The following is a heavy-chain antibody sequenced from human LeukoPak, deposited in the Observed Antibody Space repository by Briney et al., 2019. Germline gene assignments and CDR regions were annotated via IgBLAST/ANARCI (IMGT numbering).Heavy chain of an antibody. CDR3: ARDVRYASGWSTPES. CDR1: GGSIINHY. CDR2: VYSSGSA. Sequence: SETLSLTCTVSGGSIINHYWSWIRQPAGKGLEWIGRVYSSGSANYSPSLKSRVSMSIDTSNNHFPLNLTSVTAADTALYFCARDVRYASGWSTPESWGQGTLVTVSS. D-gene: IGHD6-19*01. V-gene: IGHV4-4*07. J-gene: IGHJ5*02.